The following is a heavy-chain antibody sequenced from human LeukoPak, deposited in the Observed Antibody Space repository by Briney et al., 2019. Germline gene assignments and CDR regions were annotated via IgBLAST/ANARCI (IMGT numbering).Heavy chain of an antibody. CDR2: INPNRGGK. Sequence: ASVKVSCQASGYTFTGYYMHWVRQAPGPGLEWMGWINPNRGGKNYAQKFQGRVTMPRDTSSSTAYMELSRLRSDDTAVYYCARENSGYCSSTSCYTGCNYWGQGTLVTVSS. CDR3: ARENSGYCSSTSCYTGCNY. J-gene: IGHJ4*02. CDR1: GYTFTGYY. D-gene: IGHD2-2*02. V-gene: IGHV1-2*02.